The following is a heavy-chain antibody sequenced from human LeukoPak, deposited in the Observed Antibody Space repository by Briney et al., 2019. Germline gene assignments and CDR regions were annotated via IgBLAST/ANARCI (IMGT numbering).Heavy chain of an antibody. D-gene: IGHD5-18*01. J-gene: IGHJ4*02. Sequence: PSQTLSLTCTVSGGSISSGGYYWSWIRQPAGKGLEWIGRIYTSGNTNYNPSLKSRVTISVDTSKNQFSLKLSSVTAADTAVYYCAREGGYSYGDAPLHFDYWGQGTLVTVSS. V-gene: IGHV4-61*02. CDR3: AREGGYSYGDAPLHFDY. CDR2: IYTSGNT. CDR1: GGSISSGGYY.